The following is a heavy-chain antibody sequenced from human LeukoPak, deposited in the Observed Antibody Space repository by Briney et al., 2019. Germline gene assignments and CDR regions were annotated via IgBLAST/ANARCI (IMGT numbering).Heavy chain of an antibody. CDR2: ISGSGGST. D-gene: IGHD1-26*01. Sequence: GGSLRLSYAASGFTLSSYAMSWVRQAPGKGLEWVSAISGSGGSTYYADSVKGRFTISRDNSKNTLYLQMNSLRAEDAAVYYCAKAEPLLSGSYANWGQGTLVTVSS. CDR1: GFTLSSYA. J-gene: IGHJ4*02. CDR3: AKAEPLLSGSYAN. V-gene: IGHV3-23*01.